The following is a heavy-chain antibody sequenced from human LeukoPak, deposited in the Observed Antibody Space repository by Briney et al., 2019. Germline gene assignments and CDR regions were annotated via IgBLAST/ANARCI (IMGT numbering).Heavy chain of an antibody. V-gene: IGHV3-48*03. CDR3: ARGRSVIAAADNWYFDL. J-gene: IGHJ2*01. CDR1: GFTFSSYE. D-gene: IGHD6-13*01. Sequence: GGSLRLSXAASGFTFSSYEMNWVRRAPGKGLEWVSHISCSASTIYHADSVKGRFTISRDNAKNSLYLQMNSLRVEDTAVYYCARGRSVIAAADNWYFDLWGRGTLVTVSS. CDR2: ISCSASTI.